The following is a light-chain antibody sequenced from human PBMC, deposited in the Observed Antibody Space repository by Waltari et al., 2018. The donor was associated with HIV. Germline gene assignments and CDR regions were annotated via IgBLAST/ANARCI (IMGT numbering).Light chain of an antibody. J-gene: IGLJ3*02. Sequence: QSVLTQPPSASGTPGQRVTISCSGSSSNIGSTFVYWYQQLPGTAPNLLIYRNNQRPSGVPDRFSGSKSGTSASLAISGLRSEDEADYYCAAWDDSLSGQWVFGGGTKLTVL. V-gene: IGLV1-47*01. CDR3: AAWDDSLSGQWV. CDR2: RNN. CDR1: SSNIGSTF.